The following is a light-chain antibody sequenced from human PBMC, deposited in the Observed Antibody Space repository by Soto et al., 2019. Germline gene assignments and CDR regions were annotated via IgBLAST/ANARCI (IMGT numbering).Light chain of an antibody. J-gene: IGKJ2*01. V-gene: IGKV1-5*01. CDR2: DAS. CDR1: QSITTW. Sequence: DIQMTQSPSTLSASVGDRVTITCRASQSITTWLAWYQQKSGKAPNLLIYDASSLESGVPLRFSGSRSGTEFTLTISSLQPDDFATYYFQQYHNFPYTFGQGTKLEI. CDR3: QQYHNFPYT.